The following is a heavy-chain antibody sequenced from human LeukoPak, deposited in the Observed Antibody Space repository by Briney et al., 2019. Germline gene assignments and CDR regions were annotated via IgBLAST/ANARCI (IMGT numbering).Heavy chain of an antibody. CDR2: IIPILGIA. V-gene: IGHV1-69*04. Sequence: ASVRVSCKASGGTFSSYAISWVRQAPGQGLEWMGRIIPILGIANYAQKFQGRVTITADKSTSTAYMELSSLRSEDTAVYYCARGGGIVVVPAAIVSLQYNWFDPWGQGTLVTVSS. J-gene: IGHJ5*02. CDR3: ARGGGIVVVPAAIVSLQYNWFDP. D-gene: IGHD2-2*01. CDR1: GGTFSSYA.